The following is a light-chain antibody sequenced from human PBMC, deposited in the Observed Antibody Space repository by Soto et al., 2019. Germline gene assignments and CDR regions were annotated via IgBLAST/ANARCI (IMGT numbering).Light chain of an antibody. Sequence: EIVMTQSPVTLSVSPGERAALSCRASQSVSTNFAWYQQKPGQAPRLIIYGASTRATGIPARFSGTGSGTECSLTLSSLQSQYFAVYYCQQYNNLPYTFGQGTKLEIK. V-gene: IGKV3-15*01. CDR2: GAS. CDR1: QSVSTN. CDR3: QQYNNLPYT. J-gene: IGKJ2*01.